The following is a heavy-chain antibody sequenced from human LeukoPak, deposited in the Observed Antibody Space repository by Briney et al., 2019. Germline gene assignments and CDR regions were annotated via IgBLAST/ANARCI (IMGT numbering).Heavy chain of an antibody. CDR2: IGGAGVST. CDR3: AKEGGRNGWPIDF. V-gene: IGHV3-23*01. J-gene: IGHJ4*02. Sequence: GGSLRLSCAASGSTFSGYAMSWVRQAPGKGLEWVSAIGGAGVSTYYADSVKGRFTISRDNSKNMMYLQMNSLRGEDTAVYYCAKEGGRNGWPIDFWGQGTLVTVSS. CDR1: GSTFSGYA. D-gene: IGHD5-24*01.